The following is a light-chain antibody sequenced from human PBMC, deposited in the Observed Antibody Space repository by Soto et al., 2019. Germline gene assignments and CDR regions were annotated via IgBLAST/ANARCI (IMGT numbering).Light chain of an antibody. Sequence: DVVLTQSPFSLPVTLGQPASISCRSSQSLLYSDGNTYLNWFRQRPGQSPRRLIYQVSNRDSGVPDRFSGSGSATDFTLKISRVEAEDVGVYYCMQGSHWPRTSGQGTKLEIK. CDR2: QVS. CDR3: MQGSHWPRT. V-gene: IGKV2-30*01. CDR1: QSLLYSDGNTY. J-gene: IGKJ2*01.